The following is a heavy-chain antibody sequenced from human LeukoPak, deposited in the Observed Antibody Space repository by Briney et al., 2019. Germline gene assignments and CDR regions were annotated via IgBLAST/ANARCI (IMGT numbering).Heavy chain of an antibody. J-gene: IGHJ4*02. V-gene: IGHV3-23*01. D-gene: IGHD3-22*01. CDR2: ISGSGGST. CDR3: AKDSHSSGYI. CDR1: GFTFSSYA. Sequence: GGSLRLSCAASGFTFSSYAMSWVRQAPGKGLEWVSTISGSGGSTYYADSVKGRFTISRDNSKNTLYLQMNSQRAEDTAVYYCAKDSHSSGYIWGQGTLVTVSS.